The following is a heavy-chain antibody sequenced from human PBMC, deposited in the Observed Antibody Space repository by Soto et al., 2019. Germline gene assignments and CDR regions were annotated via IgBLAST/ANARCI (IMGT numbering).Heavy chain of an antibody. Sequence: QVQLVESGGGVVQPGRSLRLSCAASGFTFSSYGMHWVRQAPGKGLEWVAVIWYDGSNKYYADSVKGRFTISRDNSKNTLYQQMNSLRAEDTAVYYCASADEAQYSSSWYGGVGYYYYGMDVWGQGTTVTVSS. CDR1: GFTFSSYG. J-gene: IGHJ6*02. CDR2: IWYDGSNK. D-gene: IGHD6-13*01. V-gene: IGHV3-33*01. CDR3: ASADEAQYSSSWYGGVGYYYYGMDV.